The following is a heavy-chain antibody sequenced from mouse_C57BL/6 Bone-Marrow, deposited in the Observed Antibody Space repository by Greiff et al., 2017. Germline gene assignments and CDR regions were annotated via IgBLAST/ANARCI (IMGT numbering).Heavy chain of an antibody. CDR2: IYPRSGNT. J-gene: IGHJ4*01. CDR3: AVLSISMDY. D-gene: IGHD2-3*01. CDR1: GYTFTSYG. Sequence: QVQLQQSGAELARPGASVKLSCKASGYTFTSYGISWVKQRTGQGLEWIGEIYPRSGNTYYNEKFQGKATLTADKSSSTAYMELRSLASEGSAGYFCAVLSISMDYWGQGTSVTVSA. V-gene: IGHV1-81*01.